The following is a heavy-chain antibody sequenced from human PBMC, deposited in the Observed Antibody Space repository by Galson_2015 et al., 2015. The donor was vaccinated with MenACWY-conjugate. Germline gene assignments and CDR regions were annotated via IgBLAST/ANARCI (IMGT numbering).Heavy chain of an antibody. J-gene: IGHJ4*02. CDR2: VDYSGST. D-gene: IGHD2-21*02. CDR3: AREGFRASCGRGCFSSYFDH. CDR1: GGSISDYF. Sequence: ATLSLTCRVSGGSISDYFWSWLRQSPGRGLEWIGYVDYSGSTNYKPSLKSRVTMSVDKSKNQFSLKMTSVTAADTAVYYCAREGFRASCGRGCFSSYFDHWGQGILVTVSS. V-gene: IGHV4-59*01.